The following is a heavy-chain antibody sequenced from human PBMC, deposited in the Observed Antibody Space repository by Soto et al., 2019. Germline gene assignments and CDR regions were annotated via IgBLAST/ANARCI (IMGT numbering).Heavy chain of an antibody. J-gene: IGHJ4*02. V-gene: IGHV4-39*01. CDR3: ARQDHGDYEFFFDY. CDR1: GASIISTTKY. Sequence: SETLSLTCTVSGASIISTTKYWGWIRQPPGRGLEWIGTISSIGSTYYNPSLEGRVTISVDTSKSQFSLKVTSVTAADTGLYYCARQDHGDYEFFFDYWGQGTLVTVSS. D-gene: IGHD4-17*01. CDR2: ISSIGST.